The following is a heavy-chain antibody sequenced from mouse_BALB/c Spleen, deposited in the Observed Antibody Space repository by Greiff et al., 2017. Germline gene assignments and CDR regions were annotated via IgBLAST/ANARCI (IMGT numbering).Heavy chain of an antibody. CDR2: ISNGGGST. Sequence: EVKLVESGGGLVQPGGSLKLSCAASGFTFSSYTMSWVRQTPEKRLEWVAYISNGGGSTYYPDTVKGRFTISRDNAKNTLYLQMSSLKSEDTAMYYCARGYDYAMDYWGQGTSVTVSS. D-gene: IGHD2-2*01. V-gene: IGHV5-12-2*01. J-gene: IGHJ4*01. CDR3: ARGYDYAMDY. CDR1: GFTFSSYT.